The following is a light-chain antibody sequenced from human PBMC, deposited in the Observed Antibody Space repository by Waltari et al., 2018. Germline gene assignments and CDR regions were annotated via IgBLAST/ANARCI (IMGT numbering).Light chain of an antibody. J-gene: IGKJ1*01. CDR3: QQSYSSPWT. CDR2: ASN. V-gene: IGKV1-39*01. Sequence: DIQMTQSPSSLSASVGDRITITCRASQSIEFYLHWYRQRPGKAPEPLIYASNILQSGVPSRFRGSGSGTEFTLTISSLQTEDFAIYYCQQSYSSPWTFGPGTKVEIK. CDR1: QSIEFY.